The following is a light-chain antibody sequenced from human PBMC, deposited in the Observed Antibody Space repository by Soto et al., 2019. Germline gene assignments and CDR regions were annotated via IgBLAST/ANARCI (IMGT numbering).Light chain of an antibody. V-gene: IGKV3-15*01. CDR3: QHYNNWPPWT. CDR1: QSVSNN. Sequence: ETVMTQSPATLSVSPGERATLSCRASQSVSNNLAWYQQKPGQAPRLLIDGASTRATGIPTRFIGSGSGTEFTLTISSLQSEDFAVYYCQHYNNWPPWTFGQGTKVEIK. CDR2: GAS. J-gene: IGKJ1*01.